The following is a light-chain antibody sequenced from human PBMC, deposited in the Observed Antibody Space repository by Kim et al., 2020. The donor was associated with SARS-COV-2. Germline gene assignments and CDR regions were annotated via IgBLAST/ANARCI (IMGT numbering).Light chain of an antibody. CDR2: GAS. V-gene: IGKV3-20*01. CDR1: QSVTNTY. Sequence: EIVLTQSPGTLSLSPGERATLSCRASQSVTNTYLAWYQQKPGQAPRLLIYGASNRATGIPDRFSGSGSGTDFTLTISSLEPEDFAVYYCQQYDTFPFTFGPGTKVDIK. CDR3: QQYDTFPFT. J-gene: IGKJ3*01.